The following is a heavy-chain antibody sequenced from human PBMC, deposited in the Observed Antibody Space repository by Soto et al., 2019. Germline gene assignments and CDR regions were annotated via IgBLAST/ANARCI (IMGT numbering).Heavy chain of an antibody. J-gene: IGHJ2*01. D-gene: IGHD5-12*01. Sequence: QVQLQESGSGLVKPSQTLSLTCAVSGGSISTGGCSWSWIRLPPGRALEWIGYIFDTGKTYYSASLESRVTMSVDRAQNQFSLRLESVTAADTAMYFCACLDGYNRDFDLWGRGTLVTVSS. CDR2: IFDTGKT. CDR3: ACLDGYNRDFDL. CDR1: GGSISTGGCS. V-gene: IGHV4-30-2*01.